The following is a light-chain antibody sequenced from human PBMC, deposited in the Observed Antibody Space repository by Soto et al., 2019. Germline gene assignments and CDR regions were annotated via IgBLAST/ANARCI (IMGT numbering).Light chain of an antibody. CDR2: DAS. J-gene: IGKJ4*01. Sequence: EVVLTQSPATLSVSPGARAPLSCRASQSVSSNLAWYQQKPGQAPRLLIYDASSRATGIPDRFSGGGSGTDFTLTISRLEPEDFAAYYCQQFSSYPLTFGGGTKVDIK. V-gene: IGKV3-20*01. CDR1: QSVSSN. CDR3: QQFSSYPLT.